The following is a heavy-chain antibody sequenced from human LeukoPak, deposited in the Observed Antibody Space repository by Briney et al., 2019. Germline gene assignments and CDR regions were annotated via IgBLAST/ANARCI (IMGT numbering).Heavy chain of an antibody. V-gene: IGHV3-30*18. CDR2: ISYDGSNK. D-gene: IGHD3-22*01. J-gene: IGHJ3*02. CDR1: GFTFSSYG. CDR3: AKEFTAMIVVVTYAFDI. Sequence: GGSLRLSCAASGFTFSSYGMHWVRQAPGKGLEWVAVISYDGSNKYYADSVKGRFTISRDNSKNTLYLQMNSLRAEDTAVYYCAKEFTAMIVVVTYAFDIWGQGTMVTVSS.